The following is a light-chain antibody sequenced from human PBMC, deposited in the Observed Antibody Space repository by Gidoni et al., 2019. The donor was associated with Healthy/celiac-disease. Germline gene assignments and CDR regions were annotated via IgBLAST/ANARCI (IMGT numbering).Light chain of an antibody. CDR1: SSNIGSKT. J-gene: IGLJ3*02. CDR3: AAWDDSLNGWV. Sequence: QSVLTQPPSASGTPGQRVTISCSGSSSNIGSKTVNWYQQLPGTAPKLLIYGNNQRPSGVPDRFSGSKSGTSASLAISGLQSEDEADYYCAAWDDSLNGWVFGGGTKLTVL. CDR2: GNN. V-gene: IGLV1-44*01.